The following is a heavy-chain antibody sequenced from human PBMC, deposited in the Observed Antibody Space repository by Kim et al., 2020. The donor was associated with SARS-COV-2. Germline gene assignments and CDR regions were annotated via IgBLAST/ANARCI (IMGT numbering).Heavy chain of an antibody. CDR2: INSDGSST. CDR1: GFTFSSYW. CDR3: ARGPTGYDSSGYYYGFYY. J-gene: IGHJ4*02. V-gene: IGHV3-74*01. D-gene: IGHD3-22*01. Sequence: GGSLRLSCAASGFTFSSYWMHWVRQAPGKGLVWVSRINSDGSSTSYADSVKGRFTISRDNAKNTVYLQMNSLRAEDTAVYYCARGPTGYDSSGYYYGFYYWGQGTLVTVSS.